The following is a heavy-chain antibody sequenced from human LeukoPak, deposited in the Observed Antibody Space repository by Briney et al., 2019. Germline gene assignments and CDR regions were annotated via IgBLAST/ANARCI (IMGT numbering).Heavy chain of an antibody. CDR3: AKGPGGWNHFDY. CDR2: ISGSCGYT. J-gene: IGHJ4*02. Sequence: PGGSLTLSCAASGFTFSNYAMSWARQATGKGLEWVSSISGSCGYTFYADSVNGRFTISRDFFMNTLYLHVNSLRAEDSAVYYCAKGPGGWNHFDYWGQGTLVTFAT. V-gene: IGHV3-23*01. D-gene: IGHD6-19*01. CDR1: GFTFSNYA.